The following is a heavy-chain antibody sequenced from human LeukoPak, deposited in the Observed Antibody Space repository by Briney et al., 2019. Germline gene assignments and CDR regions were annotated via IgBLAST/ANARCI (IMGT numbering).Heavy chain of an antibody. CDR3: ARDRSSYYFDY. D-gene: IGHD6-6*01. Sequence: PGGSLRLSCAASGFTVSSTYVSWVRQAPGKGLEWVSVIYKGGNTYYIDSVRGRFTISRDTSKNTLYLQMNSLRAEDTAVYYCARDRSSYYFDYWGQGTLVTVSS. CDR2: IYKGGNT. V-gene: IGHV3-53*01. CDR1: GFTVSSTY. J-gene: IGHJ4*02.